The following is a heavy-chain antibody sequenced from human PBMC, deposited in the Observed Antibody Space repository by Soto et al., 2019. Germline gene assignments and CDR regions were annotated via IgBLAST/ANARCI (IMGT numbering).Heavy chain of an antibody. CDR1: GFTSSSYA. Sequence: ERSLRLSCAASGFTSSSYAMSWLRQAPGKGLEWVSAISGSGGSTYYAYSVKGRFTISRDNSKNTLYLQMNSLRAEDTAVYYCAKDTYCSGGSCPDHCCYYGIDVWSQGTRVRVSS. D-gene: IGHD2-15*01. J-gene: IGHJ6*02. CDR3: AKDTYCSGGSCPDHCCYYGIDV. V-gene: IGHV3-23*01. CDR2: ISGSGGST.